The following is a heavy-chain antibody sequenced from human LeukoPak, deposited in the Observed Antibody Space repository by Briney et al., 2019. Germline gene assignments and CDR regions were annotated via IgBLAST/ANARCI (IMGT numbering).Heavy chain of an antibody. CDR2: IIPIFGTA. J-gene: IGHJ1*01. V-gene: IGHV1-69*13. CDR1: GGTFSSYA. Sequence: SVRVSCKASGGTFSSYAISWVRQAPGQGLEWMGGIIPIFGTANYAQKFQGRVTITADESTSTAYMELSSRRSEDTAVYYCANSQLADYDRVGYFQHWGQGTLVTVSS. D-gene: IGHD3-22*01. CDR3: ANSQLADYDRVGYFQH.